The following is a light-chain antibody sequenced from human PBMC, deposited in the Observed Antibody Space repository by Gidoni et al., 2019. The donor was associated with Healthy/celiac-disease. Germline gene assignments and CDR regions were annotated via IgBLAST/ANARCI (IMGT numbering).Light chain of an antibody. Sequence: SYELTQPPSVSVPPGQTARITCSGDAMPKQYAYWYQQKPGQAPVLVIYKDSERPSGIPEPFSGSSSGTTVTLTISGVQAEDEADYYCQSADSSGTSWVFGGGTKLTVL. CDR2: KDS. V-gene: IGLV3-25*03. CDR1: AMPKQY. J-gene: IGLJ3*02. CDR3: QSADSSGTSWV.